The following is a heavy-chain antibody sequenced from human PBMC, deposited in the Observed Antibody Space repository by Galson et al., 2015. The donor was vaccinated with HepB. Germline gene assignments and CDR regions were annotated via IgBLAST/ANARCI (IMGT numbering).Heavy chain of an antibody. CDR3: ARDFGACGSGYGMDV. J-gene: IGHJ6*02. V-gene: IGHV3-21*01. CDR2: IGRTRSNI. D-gene: IGHD3-10*01. Sequence: SLRLSCAASGFTFSTYSMNWVRQAPGKGLEWVSCIGRTRSNIYYADSEKGRFPISRDNAKNSLYRQMNSLRVDDTAIYYCARDFGACGSGYGMDVWGQGTTVTVS. CDR1: GFTFSTYS.